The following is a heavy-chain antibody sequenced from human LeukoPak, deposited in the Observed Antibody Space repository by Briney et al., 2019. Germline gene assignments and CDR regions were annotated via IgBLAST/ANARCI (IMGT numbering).Heavy chain of an antibody. D-gene: IGHD3-3*01. V-gene: IGHV4-34*01. J-gene: IGHJ3*02. CDR2: INHSGST. Sequence: SETLSLTCAVYGGSFSGYYWSWIRQPPGKGLEWIGKINHSGSTNYNPSLKSRVTISVDTSKNQFSLKLSSVTAADTAVYYCARRFLTISVPNAFDIWGQGTMVTVSS. CDR1: GGSFSGYY. CDR3: ARRFLTISVPNAFDI.